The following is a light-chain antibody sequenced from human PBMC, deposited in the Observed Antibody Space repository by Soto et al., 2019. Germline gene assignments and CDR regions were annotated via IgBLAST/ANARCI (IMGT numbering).Light chain of an antibody. J-gene: IGKJ1*01. CDR3: QQYGSSPKT. CDR1: QSVSSSY. CDR2: GAS. Sequence: EIVLTQSPGTLSLSPGERATLSCRASQSVSSSYLAWYQQKPGQAPRLLIYGASGRATGIPDRFSGSGSGTDFTLTISRLEPEDFAVYYCQQYGSSPKTVGQGTKVDI. V-gene: IGKV3-20*01.